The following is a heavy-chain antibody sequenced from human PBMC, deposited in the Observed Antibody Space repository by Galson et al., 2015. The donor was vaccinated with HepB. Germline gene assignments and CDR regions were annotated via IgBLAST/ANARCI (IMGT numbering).Heavy chain of an antibody. J-gene: IGHJ4*02. CDR2: INAGNGNT. V-gene: IGHV1-3*01. CDR1: GYSFTNYA. Sequence: SVKVSCKASGYSFTNYAIHWVRQAPGRRLEWMGWINAGNGNTKYSQKFQGRVTITRDTSARTAYMELSSLRSEDTAVYYCARGGRRIDVVVPAVRGFYFDYWGQGTLVTVSS. D-gene: IGHD2-2*01. CDR3: ARGGRRIDVVVPAVRGFYFDY.